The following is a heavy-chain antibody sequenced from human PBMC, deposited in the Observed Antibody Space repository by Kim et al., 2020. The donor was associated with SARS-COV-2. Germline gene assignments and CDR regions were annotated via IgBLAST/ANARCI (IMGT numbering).Heavy chain of an antibody. CDR2: IYYSGST. D-gene: IGHD4-4*01. V-gene: IGHV4-59*08. Sequence: SETLSLTCTVSGGSISSYYWSWIRQPPGKGLEWIGYIYYSGSTNYNPSLKSRVTISVDTSKNQFSLKLSSVTAADTAVYYCARLATYSNILYYYYGMDVWGQGTTVTVSS. CDR1: GGSISSYY. J-gene: IGHJ6*02. CDR3: ARLATYSNILYYYYGMDV.